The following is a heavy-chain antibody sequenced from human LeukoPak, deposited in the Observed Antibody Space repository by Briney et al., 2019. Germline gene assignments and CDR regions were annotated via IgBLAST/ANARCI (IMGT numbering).Heavy chain of an antibody. Sequence: ASVKVSCKASGYTFTGYYIHWVRQAPGQGLEWMGGIIPIFGTANYAQKFQGRVTITADESTSTAYMELSSLRSEDTAVYYCARSPDGYCSGGSCPYGMDVWGQGTTVTVSS. V-gene: IGHV1-69*13. J-gene: IGHJ6*02. CDR2: IIPIFGTA. D-gene: IGHD2-15*01. CDR1: GYTFTGYY. CDR3: ARSPDGYCSGGSCPYGMDV.